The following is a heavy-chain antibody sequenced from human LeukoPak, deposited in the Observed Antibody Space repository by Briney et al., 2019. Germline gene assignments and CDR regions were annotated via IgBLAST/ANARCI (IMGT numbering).Heavy chain of an antibody. D-gene: IGHD5-18*01. CDR2: ISSSSGTI. Sequence: GGSLKLSCAASGFIFSNYNMNWVRQTPGKGLEGLSYISSSSGTIYYADSVKGRFTISGDNAKNSLYLQMNSLRAEDTAVYYCARALGYSYGYAVDYWGQGTLVTVPS. CDR3: ARALGYSYGYAVDY. CDR1: GFIFSNYN. V-gene: IGHV3-48*01. J-gene: IGHJ4*02.